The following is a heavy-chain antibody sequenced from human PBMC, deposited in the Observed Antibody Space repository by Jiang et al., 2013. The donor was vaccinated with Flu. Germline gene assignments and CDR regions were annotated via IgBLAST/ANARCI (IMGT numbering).Heavy chain of an antibody. CDR2: FDPEDGET. Sequence: KVSGYTLTELSMHWVRQAPGKGLEWMGGFDPEDGETIYAQKFQGRVTMTEDTSTDTAYMELSSLRSEDTAVYYCATPSGVVVVAAFDYWGQGTLVTVSS. J-gene: IGHJ4*02. V-gene: IGHV1-24*01. CDR3: ATPSGVVVVAAFDY. CDR1: GYTLTELS. D-gene: IGHD2-15*01.